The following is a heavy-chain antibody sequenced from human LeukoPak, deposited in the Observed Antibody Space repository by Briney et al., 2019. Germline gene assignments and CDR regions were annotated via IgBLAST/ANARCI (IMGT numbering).Heavy chain of an antibody. J-gene: IGHJ6*03. D-gene: IGHD4-11*01. Sequence: SETLSLTCTVSGGSISSYYWSWIRQPPGKGLEWIGYIYTSGSTNYNPSLKSRVTISVDTSKNQFSLKLSSVTAADTAVYYCATTPWDYYYMDAWGKGTTVTVSS. CDR3: ATTPWDYYYMDA. CDR2: IYTSGST. V-gene: IGHV4-4*09. CDR1: GGSISSYY.